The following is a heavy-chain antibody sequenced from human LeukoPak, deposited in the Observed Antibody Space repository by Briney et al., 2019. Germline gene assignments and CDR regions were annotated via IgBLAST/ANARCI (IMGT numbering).Heavy chain of an antibody. J-gene: IGHJ4*02. D-gene: IGHD3/OR15-3a*01. V-gene: IGHV3-23*01. Sequence: GGSLRLSCAASGFTFSSYAMRWVGPAPGKGLEWVSAIGCGVGSTYYADSVKGRFTISRDNSKNPLYLQMTSRRAEDTAVYYCANPLGTGAAFFSYYWGQGTLVTVSS. CDR3: ANPLGTGAAFFSYY. CDR2: IGCGVGST. CDR1: GFTFSSYA.